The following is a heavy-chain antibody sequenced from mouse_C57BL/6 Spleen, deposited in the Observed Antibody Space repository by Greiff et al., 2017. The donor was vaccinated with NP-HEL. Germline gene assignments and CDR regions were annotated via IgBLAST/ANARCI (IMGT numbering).Heavy chain of an antibody. D-gene: IGHD2-1*01. CDR3: ARKPYGNYDAMDD. V-gene: IGHV1-54*01. J-gene: IGHJ4*01. CDR1: GYAFTNYL. Sequence: VQLQQSGAELVRPGTSVKVSCKASGYAFTNYLIEWVKQRPGQGLEWIGVINPGSGGTNYNEKFKGKATLTADKSSSTAYMQLSSLTSEDSAVYFCARKPYGNYDAMDDWGQGTSGTVSS. CDR2: INPGSGGT.